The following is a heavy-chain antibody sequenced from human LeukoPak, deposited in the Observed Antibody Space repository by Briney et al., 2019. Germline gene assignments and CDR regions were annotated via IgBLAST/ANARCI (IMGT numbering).Heavy chain of an antibody. CDR2: IRANGSST. D-gene: IGHD1-26*01. Sequence: GGSLRLSCAASGFTFSSYALSWVRQAPGKGLEWVSVIRANGSSTYHADSVKGRFTISRDNSKKRLYLQMNSLRAEDTAVYFCATIWRSTWEHYFDSWGQGTLVTV. CDR1: GFTFSSYA. CDR3: ATIWRSTWEHYFDS. J-gene: IGHJ4*02. V-gene: IGHV3-23*01.